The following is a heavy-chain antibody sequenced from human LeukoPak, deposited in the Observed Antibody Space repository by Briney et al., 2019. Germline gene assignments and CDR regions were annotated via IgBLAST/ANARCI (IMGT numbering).Heavy chain of an antibody. V-gene: IGHV1-18*01. Sequence: ASVKVSCKASGYTFTSYGISWVRQAPGQGLERMGWISAYNGNTNYAQKLQGRVTMTTDTSTSTAYMELRSLRSDDTAVYYCAAGVANYYDSSGYYAWGQGTLVTVSS. CDR1: GYTFTSYG. D-gene: IGHD3-22*01. CDR3: AAGVANYYDSSGYYA. J-gene: IGHJ4*02. CDR2: ISAYNGNT.